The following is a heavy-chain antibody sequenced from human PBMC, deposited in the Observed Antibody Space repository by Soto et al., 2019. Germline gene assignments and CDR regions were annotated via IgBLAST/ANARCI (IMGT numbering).Heavy chain of an antibody. CDR2: ISAYNGNT. CDR3: ARGTNWGGYNYYGMDV. D-gene: IGHD7-27*01. V-gene: IGHV1-18*01. J-gene: IGHJ6*02. CDR1: GYTFTSYG. Sequence: ASVKVSCKASGYTFTSYGISWVRQAPGQGLEWMGWISAYNGNTNYAQKLQGRVTMTTDTSTSTAYRVLRSLRSDDTAVYYCARGTNWGGYNYYGMDVWGQGTTVTVSS.